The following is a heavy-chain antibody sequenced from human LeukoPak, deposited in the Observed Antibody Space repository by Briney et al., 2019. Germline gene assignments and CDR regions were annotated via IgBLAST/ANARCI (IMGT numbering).Heavy chain of an antibody. Sequence: SGGSLRLSCAASGFTFSTYAMHWVRQAPGKGLEWVGLILNDGSHKKYADSVKGRFTISRDNSKNTLNLQMNSLRAEDAAVYFCAKAPVTSCRGAYCYPFDSWGQGTLVTVSS. CDR2: ILNDGSHK. CDR3: AKAPVTSCRGAYCYPFDS. J-gene: IGHJ4*02. CDR1: GFTFSTYA. D-gene: IGHD2-21*01. V-gene: IGHV3-30*04.